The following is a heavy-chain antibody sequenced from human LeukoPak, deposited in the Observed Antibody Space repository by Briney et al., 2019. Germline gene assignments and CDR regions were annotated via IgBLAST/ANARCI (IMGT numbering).Heavy chain of an antibody. J-gene: IGHJ4*02. Sequence: PSGTLSLTCAVSGGSISSSNWWSWVRQPPGKGLEWIGEIYHSGSTNYNPSLKSRVTISVDTSKNQFSLKLSSVTAADTAVYYCARRPLGELLLFALWGQGTLVTVSS. D-gene: IGHD1-26*01. CDR2: IYHSGST. V-gene: IGHV4-4*02. CDR3: ARRPLGELLLFAL. CDR1: GGSISSSNW.